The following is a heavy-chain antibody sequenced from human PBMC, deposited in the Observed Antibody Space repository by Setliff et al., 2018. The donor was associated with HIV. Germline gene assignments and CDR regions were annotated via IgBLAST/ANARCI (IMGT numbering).Heavy chain of an antibody. CDR3: ASSRGRYYGSVRAFDI. D-gene: IGHD3-10*01. Sequence: PSETLSLTCSVSGASIRGHYWSWVRQPPGKGLEWIGYIYYSGNTHYNPSLKSRVTMSVDTSKNQFSLKLSSVTAADTAVYYCASSRGRYYGSVRAFDIWGQGTMVTVSS. V-gene: IGHV4-59*08. CDR1: GASIRGHY. CDR2: IYYSGNT. J-gene: IGHJ3*02.